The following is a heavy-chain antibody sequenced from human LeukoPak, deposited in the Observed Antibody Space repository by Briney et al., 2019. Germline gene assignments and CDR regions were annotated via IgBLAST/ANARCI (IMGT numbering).Heavy chain of an antibody. D-gene: IGHD4-23*01. J-gene: IGHJ4*02. CDR1: GYTFINYC. CDR2: INTYNGNT. CDR3: ARRVYGCNRVDYFFN. Sequence: ASVKVSCKASGYTFINYCITWVRQAPGQGLEWMGWINTYNGNTNYAQKLQGRVTMTTDTSTSTAYMELRSLRSDDTAVYYCARRVYGCNRVDYFFNWGQGTLVTVSS. V-gene: IGHV1-18*01.